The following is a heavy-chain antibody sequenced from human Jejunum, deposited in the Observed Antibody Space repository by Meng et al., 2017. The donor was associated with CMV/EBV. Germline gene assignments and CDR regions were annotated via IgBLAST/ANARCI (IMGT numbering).Heavy chain of an antibody. Sequence: LSCAASGFTFSDYYMAWIRQAPGKGLEWISYITGFSTAIYYADSVKGRFTISRDNARNSLYLQMNILRAEDTAVYYCARGNYGLDYRGQGTLVTISS. D-gene: IGHD4-17*01. CDR2: ITGFSTAI. V-gene: IGHV3-11*01. CDR1: GFTFSDYY. J-gene: IGHJ4*02. CDR3: ARGNYGLDY.